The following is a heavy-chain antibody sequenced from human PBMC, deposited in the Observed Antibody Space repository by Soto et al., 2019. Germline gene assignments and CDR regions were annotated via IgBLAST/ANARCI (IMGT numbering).Heavy chain of an antibody. Sequence: GGSLRLSCAVSGFTVNNIFITWVRQVPGKGLEWVSVISSDGSTYYADSVKGRFTISRDNSKNTLFLEMRSLRAGDTAVYYCARDIFGGSYDFWHGGQGTLVTVSS. J-gene: IGHJ4*02. D-gene: IGHD3-3*01. CDR3: ARDIFGGSYDFWH. CDR2: ISSDGST. V-gene: IGHV3-66*01. CDR1: GFTVNNIF.